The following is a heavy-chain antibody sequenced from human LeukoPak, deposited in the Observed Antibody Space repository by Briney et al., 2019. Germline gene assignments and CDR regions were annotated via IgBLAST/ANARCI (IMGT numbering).Heavy chain of an antibody. CDR3: ARFSVDDFWSGYYYGMDV. CDR1: GYTFTSYA. J-gene: IGHJ6*02. Sequence: ASVKVSCKASGYTFTSYAMNWVRQAPGQGLEWMGWINTNTGNPTYAQGSTGRFVFSLDTSVSTAYLQISSLKAEDTAVYYCARFSVDDFWSGYYYGMDVWGQGTTVTVSS. V-gene: IGHV7-4-1*02. D-gene: IGHD3-3*01. CDR2: INTNTGNP.